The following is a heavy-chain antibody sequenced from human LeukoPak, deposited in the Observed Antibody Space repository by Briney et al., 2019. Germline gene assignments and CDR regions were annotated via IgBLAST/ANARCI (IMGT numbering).Heavy chain of an antibody. V-gene: IGHV3-21*01. Sequence: GALRLSCATSGFTFSSYSIKWVRQAPGKGLEWVSSISSSSSYIYYADSVKGRFTISRDNAKNSLYLQMNSLRAEDTAVYYCARVGMVAAGAFDIWGQGTMVTVSS. CDR2: ISSSSSYI. CDR3: ARVGMVAAGAFDI. D-gene: IGHD2-15*01. CDR1: GFTFSSYS. J-gene: IGHJ3*02.